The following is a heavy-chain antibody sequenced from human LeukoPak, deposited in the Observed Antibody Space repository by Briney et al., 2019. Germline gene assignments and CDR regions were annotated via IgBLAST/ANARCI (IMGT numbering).Heavy chain of an antibody. V-gene: IGHV3-30*18. Sequence: GGPLRLSCAASWFTYRSYGIHWVRQAPGKGLEWVAVISSDGRNKYYPDPEKGRFTISRDNSRNTLYLQMNSVIAEERAVYYCAKDGPEGGGEEAFDIWGRGTMVTVSS. CDR3: AKDGPEGGGEEAFDI. CDR1: WFTYRSYG. J-gene: IGHJ3*02. CDR2: ISSDGRNK. D-gene: IGHD3-16*01.